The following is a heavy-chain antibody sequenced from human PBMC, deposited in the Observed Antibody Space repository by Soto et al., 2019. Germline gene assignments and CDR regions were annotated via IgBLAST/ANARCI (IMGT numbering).Heavy chain of an antibody. D-gene: IGHD3-10*01. CDR3: ARGEITMVRGVGFFDY. J-gene: IGHJ4*02. CDR2: IYYSGST. V-gene: IGHV4-59*01. Sequence: SETLSLTCTVSGGSISSYYWSWIRQPPGKGLEWIGYIYYSGSTNYNPSLKSRVTISVDTSKNQFSLKLSSVTAADTAVYYCARGEITMVRGVGFFDYWGQGTLVTVSS. CDR1: GGSISSYY.